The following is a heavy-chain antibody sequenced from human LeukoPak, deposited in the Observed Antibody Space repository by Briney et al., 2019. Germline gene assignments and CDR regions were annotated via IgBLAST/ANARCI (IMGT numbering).Heavy chain of an antibody. CDR3: TTGPYYYDSSEPFDY. Sequence: GESLRLSCAASGFTFSNAWMSWVRQAPGKGLEWVGRIKSKTDGGTTDYAAPVKGRFTISRDDSKNTLYLQMNSLKTEDTAVYYCTTGPYYYDSSEPFDYWGQGTLVTVSS. J-gene: IGHJ4*02. CDR1: GFTFSNAW. D-gene: IGHD3-22*01. CDR2: IKSKTDGGTT. V-gene: IGHV3-15*01.